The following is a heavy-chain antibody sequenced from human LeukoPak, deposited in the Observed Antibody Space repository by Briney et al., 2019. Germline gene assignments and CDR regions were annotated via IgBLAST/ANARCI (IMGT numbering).Heavy chain of an antibody. CDR1: GYSFTSYW. D-gene: IGHD6-13*01. V-gene: IGHV5-51*01. J-gene: IGHJ5*02. CDR2: IYPGDSDT. Sequence: GESLKISCKGSGYSFTSYWIGWVRQMPGKGLKWMGIIYPGDSDTRYSPSFQGQVTISADKSISTAYLQWGSLKASDTAMYYCARRIAAADNWFDPWGQGTLVTVSS. CDR3: ARRIAAADNWFDP.